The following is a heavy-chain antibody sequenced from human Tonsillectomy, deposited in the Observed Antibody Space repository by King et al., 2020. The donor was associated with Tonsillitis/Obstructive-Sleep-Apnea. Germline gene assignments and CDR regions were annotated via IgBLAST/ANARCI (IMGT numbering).Heavy chain of an antibody. CDR2: IIPIFGTT. D-gene: IGHD2-2*01. CDR1: GGTFSNYN. CDR3: ATSTANIVVVPTTLHFDY. V-gene: IGHV1-69*12. Sequence: QLVQSGAEVKKPGSSVRVSCRTSGGTFSNYNINWVRQAPGQGLQWMGGIIPIFGTTDYAQKFQGRVTITADESTSTAYMDLSSLRSEDTAGYYCATSTANIVVVPTTLHFDYWGQGTLVTVSS. J-gene: IGHJ4*02.